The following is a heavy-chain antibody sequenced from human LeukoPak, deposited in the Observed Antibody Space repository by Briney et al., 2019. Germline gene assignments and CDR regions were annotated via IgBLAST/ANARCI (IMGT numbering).Heavy chain of an antibody. Sequence: GGSLRLSCAASGFTFSDYYMSWIRQAPGKGLEWVSYISSSGSTIYYADSVKGRFTISRDNSKNTLFLQMNSLRAEDTALYYCAKGSSGYFADLWGQGTLVTVSS. CDR1: GFTFSDYY. J-gene: IGHJ5*02. CDR3: AKGSSGYFADL. D-gene: IGHD3-22*01. CDR2: ISSSGSTI. V-gene: IGHV3-11*01.